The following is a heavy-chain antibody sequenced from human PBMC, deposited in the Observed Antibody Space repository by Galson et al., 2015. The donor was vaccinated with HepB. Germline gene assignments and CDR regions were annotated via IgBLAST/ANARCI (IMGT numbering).Heavy chain of an antibody. Sequence: SVKVSCKASGYTFTSYYMHWVRQAPGQGLEWMGIINPSGGSTSYAQKLQGRVTMTRDTSTSTAYMELRSLRSDDTAVYYCARDSSGWYYGFDYWGQGTLVTVSS. J-gene: IGHJ4*02. CDR2: INPSGGST. CDR3: ARDSSGWYYGFDY. D-gene: IGHD6-19*01. CDR1: GYTFTSYY. V-gene: IGHV1-46*04.